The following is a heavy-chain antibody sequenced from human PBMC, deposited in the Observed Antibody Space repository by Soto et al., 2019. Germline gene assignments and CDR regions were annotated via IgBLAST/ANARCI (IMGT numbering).Heavy chain of an antibody. V-gene: IGHV3-30*18. CDR1: GFSFSTYG. D-gene: IGHD3-3*01. J-gene: IGHJ4*02. CDR2: ISSDGSRK. Sequence: ESGGGVVQPGRSLRLSCAASGFSFSTYGMLWVRQAPGKGLQCVAHISSDGSRKYFADSVKGRFTMSRDNSKNTVYLQMNSLRAEDTAVYYCAKPGMATVRGGMGEWYYLDYWGQGTLVTVSS. CDR3: AKPGMATVRGGMGEWYYLDY.